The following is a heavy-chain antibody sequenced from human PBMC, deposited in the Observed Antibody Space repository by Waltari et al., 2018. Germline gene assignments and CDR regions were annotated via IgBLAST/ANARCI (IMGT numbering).Heavy chain of an antibody. V-gene: IGHV3-48*03. Sequence: EVQLVESGGGLVQPGGSLRLSCAASGFTFSSYEMNWVRQAPGKGLEWVSYISSSGSTIYYADSVKVRFTISRDNAKNSLYLQMNSLRAEDTAVYYRARYYYDSSGYLYWGQGTLVTVSS. CDR2: ISSSGSTI. D-gene: IGHD3-22*01. CDR1: GFTFSSYE. J-gene: IGHJ4*02. CDR3: ARYYYDSSGYLY.